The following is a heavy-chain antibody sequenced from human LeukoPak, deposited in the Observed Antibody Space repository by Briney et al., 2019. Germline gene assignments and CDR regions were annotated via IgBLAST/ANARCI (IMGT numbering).Heavy chain of an antibody. V-gene: IGHV1-69*04. CDR3: ADSSGISVAGGFGY. CDR1: GGTFSSYA. Sequence: GASVKVSCKASGGTFSSYAISWVRQAPGQGLEWMGRIIPILGIANYAQKFQGRVTITADKSTSTAYMELSSLRSEDTAVYYCADSSGISVAGGFGYWGQGTLVTVSS. D-gene: IGHD6-19*01. J-gene: IGHJ4*02. CDR2: IIPILGIA.